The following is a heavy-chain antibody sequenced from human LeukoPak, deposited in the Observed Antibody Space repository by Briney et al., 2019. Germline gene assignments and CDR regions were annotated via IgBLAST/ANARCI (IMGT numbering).Heavy chain of an antibody. Sequence: PSETLSLTCTVSGGSISSGGYYWSWIRQHPGKGLEWTGYIYYSGSTDYNPSLKSRFTMSVDTSKNQFSLKLSSVTAADTAVYYCASADYDMAFDIWGQGTMVTVSS. J-gene: IGHJ3*02. V-gene: IGHV4-31*03. CDR1: GGSISSGGYY. CDR3: ASADYDMAFDI. D-gene: IGHD3-9*01. CDR2: IYYSGST.